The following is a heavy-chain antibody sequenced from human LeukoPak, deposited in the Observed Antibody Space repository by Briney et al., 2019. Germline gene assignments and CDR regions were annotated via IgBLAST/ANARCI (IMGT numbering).Heavy chain of an antibody. Sequence: SETLSLTCTVSGGSISSSSYYWGWIRQPPGKGLEWIGSIYCSGSTYYNPSLKSRVTISVDTSKNQFSLKLSSVTAADTAVYYCARKSVRGVIIKSDFDYWGQGTLVTVSS. D-gene: IGHD3-10*01. V-gene: IGHV4-39*07. CDR1: GGSISSSSYY. CDR2: IYCSGST. CDR3: ARKSVRGVIIKSDFDY. J-gene: IGHJ4*02.